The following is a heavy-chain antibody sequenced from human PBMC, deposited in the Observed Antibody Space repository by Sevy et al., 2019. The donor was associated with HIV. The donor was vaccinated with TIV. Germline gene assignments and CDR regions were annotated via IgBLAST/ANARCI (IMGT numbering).Heavy chain of an antibody. CDR2: ISTRGSTI. V-gene: IGHV3-11*01. Sequence: GGSLRLSCEASGFIFSDSYMSWIRQAPGKGLEWISYISTRGSTIYYADSVKGRFTISRDKANNSLSLHLNSLRAEDTAIYYCAGCVGDYFDFWGRGTLVTVSS. CDR1: GFIFSDSY. D-gene: IGHD4-17*01. J-gene: IGHJ4*02. CDR3: AGCVGDYFDF.